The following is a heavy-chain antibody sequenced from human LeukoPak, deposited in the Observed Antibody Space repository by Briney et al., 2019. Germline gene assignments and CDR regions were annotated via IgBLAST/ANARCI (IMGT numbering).Heavy chain of an antibody. J-gene: IGHJ5*02. V-gene: IGHV4-34*01. D-gene: IGHD5-18*01. Sequence: PSETLSLTCAVYGGSFSGYYWSWIRQPPGKGLEWIGEINHSGSTNYNPSLKSRVTISVDTSKNQFSLKLSSVTAADTAVYYCARSVRQLWFWAWFDPWGQGTLVTVSS. CDR2: INHSGST. CDR1: GGSFSGYY. CDR3: ARSVRQLWFWAWFDP.